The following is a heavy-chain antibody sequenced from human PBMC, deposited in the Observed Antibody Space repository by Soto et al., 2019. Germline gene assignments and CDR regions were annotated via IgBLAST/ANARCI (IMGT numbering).Heavy chain of an antibody. CDR2: ISGSGGNT. D-gene: IGHD3-22*01. CDR3: AKDFDSSAYYFFDD. J-gene: IGHJ4*02. V-gene: IGHV3-23*01. Sequence: GGSLRLSCAASGFSFHTYAMSWVRQPPGKGLEWVSAISGSGGNTYYADSVKGRFTISRDNSMKMLFLQMASLRAEDTAVYYCAKDFDSSAYYFFDDWGQGTPVTVSS. CDR1: GFSFHTYA.